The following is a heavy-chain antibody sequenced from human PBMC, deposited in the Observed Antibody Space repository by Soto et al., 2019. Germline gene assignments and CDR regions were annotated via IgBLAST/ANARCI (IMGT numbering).Heavy chain of an antibody. V-gene: IGHV3-30*18. CDR3: AKDKGCGGDCYSGMGSFDY. CDR1: GFTFSSYG. Sequence: QVQLVESGGGVVQPGRSLRLSCAASGFTFSSYGMHWVRQAPGKGLEWVAVISYDGSNKYYADSVKGRFTISRDNSNNTLYLQMNSVRAEDTGVYYCAKDKGCGGDCYSGMGSFDYCGQGTLVTVSS. CDR2: ISYDGSNK. J-gene: IGHJ4*02. D-gene: IGHD2-21*01.